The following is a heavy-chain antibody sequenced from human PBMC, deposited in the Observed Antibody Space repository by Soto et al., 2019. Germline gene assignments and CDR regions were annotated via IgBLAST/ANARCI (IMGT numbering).Heavy chain of an antibody. CDR1: GYTLPSYG. J-gene: IGHJ4*02. Sequence: ASVEVSCKASGYTLPSYGISWVRQAPGQGLEWMGWISAYNGNTNYAQKLQGRVTMTTDTSTSTAYMELRSLRSDDTAVYYCARSGYSGYEIDYWGQGTLVTVSS. CDR2: ISAYNGNT. CDR3: ARSGYSGYEIDY. D-gene: IGHD5-12*01. V-gene: IGHV1-18*01.